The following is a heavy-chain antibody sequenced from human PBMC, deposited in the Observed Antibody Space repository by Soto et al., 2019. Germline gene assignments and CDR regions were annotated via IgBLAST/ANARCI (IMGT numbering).Heavy chain of an antibody. D-gene: IGHD3-16*02. CDR1: GGSSSGYN. J-gene: IGHJ6*02. Sequence: PSETLSLTCAVYGGSSSGYNWSWIRQPPGKGLEWIGEIKHSGSTNYNPSLKSRVTISVDTSKNQFSLKLSSVTAADTAVYYCARGRIMITFGGVIVLYGMDVWGQGTTVTVSS. CDR2: IKHSGST. CDR3: ARGRIMITFGGVIVLYGMDV. V-gene: IGHV4-34*01.